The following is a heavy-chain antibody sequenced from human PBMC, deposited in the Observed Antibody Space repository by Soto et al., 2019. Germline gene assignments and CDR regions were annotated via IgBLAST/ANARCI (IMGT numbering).Heavy chain of an antibody. CDR1: GFTFSSYA. CDR3: AKDLLRRSSPY. V-gene: IGHV3-23*01. D-gene: IGHD6-13*01. Sequence: VGSLRLSCAASGFTFSSYAMSWVRQAPGKGLEWVSAISGSGGSTYYADSVKGRFTISRDNSKNTLYLQMNSLRAEDTAVYYCAKDLLRRSSPYWGQGTLVTVSS. J-gene: IGHJ4*02. CDR2: ISGSGGST.